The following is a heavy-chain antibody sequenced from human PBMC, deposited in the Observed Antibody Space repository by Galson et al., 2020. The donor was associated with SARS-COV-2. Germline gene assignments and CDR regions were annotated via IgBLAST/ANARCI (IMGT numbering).Heavy chain of an antibody. V-gene: IGHV1-18*04. J-gene: IGHJ4*02. D-gene: IGHD3-3*01. CDR3: AKVDDFRTGYYTVFDY. CDR1: GYPFTSYG. Sequence: ASVKVSCKASGYPFTSYGISWVRQAPGQGLEWMGWISAYNGNTNYAQKLQGRVTMTTDTSTSTAYMELGSLSSDDTAVYYCAKVDDFRTGYYTVFDYWGQGTLVTVSS. CDR2: ISAYNGNT.